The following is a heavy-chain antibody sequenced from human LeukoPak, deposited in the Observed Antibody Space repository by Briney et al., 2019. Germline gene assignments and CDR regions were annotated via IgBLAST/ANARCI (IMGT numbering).Heavy chain of an antibody. CDR1: GGSISSYY. CDR3: ARDRYSGYNDY. J-gene: IGHJ4*02. V-gene: IGHV4-59*01. CDR2: IYYSGST. Sequence: SETLSLTCTVSGGSISSYYWSWIRQPPGKGLEWIGYIYYSGSTNYNPSLKSRVTISVDTSKNQFSLKLSSVTATDTAVYYCARDRYSGYNDYWGQGTLVTVSS. D-gene: IGHD5-12*01.